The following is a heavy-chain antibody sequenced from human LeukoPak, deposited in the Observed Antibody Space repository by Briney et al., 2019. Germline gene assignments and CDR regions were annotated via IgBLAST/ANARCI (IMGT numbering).Heavy chain of an antibody. Sequence: TSETLSLTCTVSGGSISSGDYYWSWIRQPPGKGLEWIGYIYYSGSTYHNPSLKSRVTISVDTSKNQFSLKLSSVTAADTAVYYCAREKVGYYYDSSGSHLDYWGQGTLVTVSS. CDR2: IYYSGST. D-gene: IGHD3-22*01. CDR3: AREKVGYYYDSSGSHLDY. V-gene: IGHV4-30-4*01. J-gene: IGHJ4*02. CDR1: GGSISSGDYY.